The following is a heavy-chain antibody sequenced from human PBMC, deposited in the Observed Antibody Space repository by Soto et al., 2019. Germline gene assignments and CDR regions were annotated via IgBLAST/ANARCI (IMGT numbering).Heavy chain of an antibody. CDR3: ARSSCPYYDFWSGCCDYNWFDP. V-gene: IGHV7-4-1*01. Sequence: ASVKVSCKASGYTFTSYAMNWVRQALGQGLEWMGWINTNTGNPTYAQGFTGRFVFSLDTSVSTAYLQICSLKAEDTAVYYCARSSCPYYDFWSGCCDYNWFDPWGQGTLVTGSS. CDR2: INTNTGNP. CDR1: GYTFTSYA. J-gene: IGHJ5*02. D-gene: IGHD3-3*01.